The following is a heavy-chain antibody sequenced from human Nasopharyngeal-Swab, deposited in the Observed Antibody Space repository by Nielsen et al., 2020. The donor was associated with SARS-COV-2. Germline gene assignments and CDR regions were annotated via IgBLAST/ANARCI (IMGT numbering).Heavy chain of an antibody. CDR1: GFTFSNYA. CDR2: IRVSGDTT. CDR3: AKVKSGTSYDAFDI. J-gene: IGHJ3*02. D-gene: IGHD1-26*01. Sequence: ETLSLTCTASGFTFSNYAMTWVRQAPGKGLEWVSSIRVSGDTTYYADSVKGRFTISRDSSKNTLYLQMNSLRAEDTALYYCAKVKSGTSYDAFDIWGQGTMVTVSS. V-gene: IGHV3-23*01.